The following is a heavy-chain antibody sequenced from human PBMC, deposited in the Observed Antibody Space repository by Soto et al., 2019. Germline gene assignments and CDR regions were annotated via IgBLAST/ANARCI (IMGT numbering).Heavy chain of an antibody. V-gene: IGHV1-18*01. CDR3: ARDRSPYGSGSYSSFDY. D-gene: IGHD3-10*01. J-gene: IGHJ4*02. CDR1: GYTFTSYG. Sequence: QVQLVQSGAEVKKPGASVKVSCKASGYTFTSYGISWVRQAPGQGLEWMGWISAYNGNTNYAQKLQGRVTMTTDTSTSTAYMELRSLRSDDTAVYYCARDRSPYGSGSYSSFDYWGQGTLVTVSS. CDR2: ISAYNGNT.